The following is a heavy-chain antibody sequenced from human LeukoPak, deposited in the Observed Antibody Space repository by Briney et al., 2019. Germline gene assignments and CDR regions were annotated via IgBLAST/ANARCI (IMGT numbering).Heavy chain of an antibody. V-gene: IGHV3-33*06. CDR2: IWYDGSNK. J-gene: IGHJ4*02. CDR1: GFTFSSYG. D-gene: IGHD5-18*01. CDR3: AKAGLSFWVQLAFYFDY. Sequence: GGSLRLSCAASGFTFSSYGMHWVRQAPGKGLEWVAVIWYDGSNKYYADSVKGRFTISRDNSKNMLYLQMNSLRAEDTAVYYCAKAGLSFWVQLAFYFDYWGQGTLVTVSS.